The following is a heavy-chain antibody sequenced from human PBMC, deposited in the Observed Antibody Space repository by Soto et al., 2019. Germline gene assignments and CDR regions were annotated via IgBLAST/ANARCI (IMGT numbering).Heavy chain of an antibody. V-gene: IGHV1-8*01. CDR3: ARSRIVVVPAAIPDAFDI. D-gene: IGHD2-2*02. CDR1: GYTFTSYD. Sequence: ASVKVSCKASGYTFTSYDINWVRQATGQGLEWKGWMNPNSGNTGYAQKFQGRVTMTRNTSISTAYMELSSLRSEDTAVYYCARSRIVVVPAAIPDAFDIWGQGTMVTVSS. J-gene: IGHJ3*02. CDR2: MNPNSGNT.